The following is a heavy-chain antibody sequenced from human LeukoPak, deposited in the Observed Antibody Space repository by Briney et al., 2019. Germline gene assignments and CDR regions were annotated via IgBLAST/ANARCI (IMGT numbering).Heavy chain of an antibody. V-gene: IGHV3-23*01. CDR2: ISGSGGST. D-gene: IGHD3-22*01. J-gene: IGHJ4*02. CDR1: GFTFSSYA. Sequence: PGGSLRLSCAASGFTFSSYAMSWVRQAPGKGLEWVSAISGSGGSTYYADSVKGRFTISRDNSKNTLYLQMNSLRAEDTAVYYCAKEGYYYESSGYPRGYFFDYWGQGTLVTVSS. CDR3: AKEGYYYESSGYPRGYFFDY.